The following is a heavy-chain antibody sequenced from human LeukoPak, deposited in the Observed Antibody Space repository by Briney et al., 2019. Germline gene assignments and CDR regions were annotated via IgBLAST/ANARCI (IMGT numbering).Heavy chain of an antibody. CDR2: IRYDGSNK. CDR1: GFTFSSYE. Sequence: GGSLRLSCAASGFTFSSYEMNWVRQAPGKGLEWVAFIRYDGSNKFYADSVKGRFTISRDNSKNTLYLQMNSLRAEDTAVYYCAREAYYYYYMDVWGKGTTVTVSS. J-gene: IGHJ6*03. CDR3: AREAYYYYYMDV. V-gene: IGHV3-30*07.